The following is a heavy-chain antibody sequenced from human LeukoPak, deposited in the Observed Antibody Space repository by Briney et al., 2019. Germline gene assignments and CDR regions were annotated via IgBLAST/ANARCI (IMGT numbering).Heavy chain of an antibody. V-gene: IGHV3-48*01. J-gene: IGHJ6*02. CDR1: GFTFSTYS. CDR2: ISSSSSTI. CDR3: ARDSYYYGSGSYDNYYGMDV. Sequence: GGSLRLSCAASGFTFSTYSINWVRQAPGKGLEWVSYISSSSSTIYYADSVKGRFTISRDNAKNSLYLQMNSLRAEDTAVYYCARDSYYYGSGSYDNYYGMDVWGQGTTVTVSS. D-gene: IGHD3-10*01.